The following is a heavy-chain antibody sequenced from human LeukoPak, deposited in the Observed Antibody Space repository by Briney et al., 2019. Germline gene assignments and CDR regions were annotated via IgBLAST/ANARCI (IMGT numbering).Heavy chain of an antibody. CDR2: IWYDGSNK. V-gene: IGHV3-33*01. J-gene: IGHJ4*02. CDR3: ARDNDYGDYGIDY. D-gene: IGHD4-17*01. Sequence: GRSLRLSCAASGFTFSSYGMHWVRQAPGKGLEWVAVIWYDGSNKYYADSVKGRFTISRDKSKNTLYLQMNSLRAEDTAVYYCARDNDYGDYGIDYWGQGTLVTVS. CDR1: GFTFSSYG.